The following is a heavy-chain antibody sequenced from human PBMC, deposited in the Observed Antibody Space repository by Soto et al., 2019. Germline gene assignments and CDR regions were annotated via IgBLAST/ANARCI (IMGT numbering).Heavy chain of an antibody. CDR3: ARGGQDFWSGPFDY. Sequence: SETLSLTCTFSGGSISNYFCNWIRQPAGKGLEWIGRIDNSGSTNYNPSLKSRITMSADTSRNQFSLKLNSVTAADTAVYYCARGGQDFWSGPFDYWGQGALVTVSS. CDR2: IDNSGST. V-gene: IGHV4-4*07. CDR1: GGSISNYF. D-gene: IGHD3-3*01. J-gene: IGHJ4*02.